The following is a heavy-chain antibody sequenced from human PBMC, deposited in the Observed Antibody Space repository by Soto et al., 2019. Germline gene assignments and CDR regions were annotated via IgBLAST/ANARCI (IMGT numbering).Heavy chain of an antibody. D-gene: IGHD3-10*01. Sequence: SETLSLTCTVSGGSISGFYWTWIRQPAGRGLEWIGRIYSSGNTYYNPSLTSRVTMSVDTSKNQFSLKLTSVTAADTAVYFCARDHWTPVGGSGSYYFFDYWGQVDLVT. J-gene: IGHJ4*02. V-gene: IGHV4-4*07. CDR1: GGSISGFY. CDR3: ARDHWTPVGGSGSYYFFDY. CDR2: IYSSGNT.